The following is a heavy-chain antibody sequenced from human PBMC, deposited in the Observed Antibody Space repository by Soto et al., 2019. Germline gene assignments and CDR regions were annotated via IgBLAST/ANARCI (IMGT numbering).Heavy chain of an antibody. CDR2: FYSGGNT. Sequence: QMRLQESGPGLVKPSETLSLTCNVFGGSISSSRYYWGWVRQPPGKGLEWIGSFYSGGNTYYNASLKSRVSISVDTSKKQFSLSLTSVTAADTAMYFCTGHTGSGSQFHYWGQRTLVTVSS. J-gene: IGHJ4*02. CDR3: TGHTGSGSQFHY. CDR1: GGSISSSRYY. D-gene: IGHD3-10*01. V-gene: IGHV4-39*01.